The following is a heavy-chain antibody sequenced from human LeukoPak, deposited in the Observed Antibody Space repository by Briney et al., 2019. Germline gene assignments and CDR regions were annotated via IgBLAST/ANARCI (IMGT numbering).Heavy chain of an antibody. CDR3: ARHRAYSSSSPFDC. CDR1: GGSISSLY. D-gene: IGHD6-6*01. CDR2: IYYTGST. Sequence: SSETLSLTCSVSGGSISSLYWSWIRQPPGKGLEWIGYIYYTGSTNYNPSLKSRVTMFVDMSKNQFSLRLSSVTAADTAVYYCARHRAYSSSSPFDCWGQGTLVTVSS. V-gene: IGHV4-59*08. J-gene: IGHJ4*02.